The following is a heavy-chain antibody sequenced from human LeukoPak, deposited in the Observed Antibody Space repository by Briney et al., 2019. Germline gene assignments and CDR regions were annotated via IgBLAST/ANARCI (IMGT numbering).Heavy chain of an antibody. D-gene: IGHD3-3*01. CDR1: GFPFSTYA. V-gene: IGHV3-23*01. Sequence: GGSLRLSCAASGFPFSTYAMGWVRQAPGKGLEWVSGISGSGGSTYYADSVKGRFTISRDNAKNSLYLQMNSLRAEDTAVYYCARAESGALYGMDVWGQGTTVTVSS. J-gene: IGHJ6*02. CDR2: ISGSGGST. CDR3: ARAESGALYGMDV.